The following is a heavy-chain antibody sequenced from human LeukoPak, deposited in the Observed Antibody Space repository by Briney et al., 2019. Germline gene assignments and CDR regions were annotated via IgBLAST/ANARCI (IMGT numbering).Heavy chain of an antibody. Sequence: SQTLSLTCVISGDSVSSNTAAWNWIRQSPSRGLEWLGRTFYRSQWYNDYAVSVKSRITINPDTSRNQFSLHLNSVTPEDTAVYYCARGYSGSYHYWGREPWSPSPQ. CDR1: GDSVSSNTAA. V-gene: IGHV6-1*01. D-gene: IGHD1-26*01. J-gene: IGHJ4*02. CDR3: ARGYSGSYHY. CDR2: TFYRSQWYN.